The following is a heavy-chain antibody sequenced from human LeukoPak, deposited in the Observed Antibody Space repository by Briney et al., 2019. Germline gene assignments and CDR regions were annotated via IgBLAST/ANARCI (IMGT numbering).Heavy chain of an antibody. J-gene: IGHJ4*02. CDR2: ISYDGSNK. D-gene: IGHD6-13*01. V-gene: IGHV3-30-3*01. Sequence: GGSLRLSCAASGFTFSSYAMHWVRQAPGKGLEWVAVISYDGSNKYYADSVKGRFTISRDNSKNTLYLQTNSLRAEDTAVYYCAREAGYSVEVYFDYWGQGTLVTVSS. CDR1: GFTFSSYA. CDR3: AREAGYSVEVYFDY.